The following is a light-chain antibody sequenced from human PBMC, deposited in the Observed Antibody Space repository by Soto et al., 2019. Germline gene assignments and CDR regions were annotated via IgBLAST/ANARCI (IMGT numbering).Light chain of an antibody. CDR3: QQYGSSP. Sequence: EIVLTQSPGTLSLSPGERATLSCRASQSVSSSYLAWYQQKPGQAPGLLIYGASSRATGIPDRFSGSGSGTDFTLTISRLEPEDFAAYYCQQYGSSPFGQGTKLEIK. CDR2: GAS. J-gene: IGKJ2*01. V-gene: IGKV3-20*01. CDR1: QSVSSSY.